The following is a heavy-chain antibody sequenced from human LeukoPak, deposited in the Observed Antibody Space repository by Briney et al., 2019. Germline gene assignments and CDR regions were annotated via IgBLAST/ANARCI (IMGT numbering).Heavy chain of an antibody. V-gene: IGHV3-21*01. CDR1: GFTFSSYN. Sequence: GGSQRLSCAASGFTFSSYNMNWVRQAPGKGLEWVSSISSRSGYMYYADSVKGRFTISRDNAKNALYLQMNSLRAEDTAVYYCARDLESGSYHSAYWGQGTLVTVSS. CDR2: ISSRSGYM. D-gene: IGHD1-26*01. J-gene: IGHJ4*02. CDR3: ARDLESGSYHSAY.